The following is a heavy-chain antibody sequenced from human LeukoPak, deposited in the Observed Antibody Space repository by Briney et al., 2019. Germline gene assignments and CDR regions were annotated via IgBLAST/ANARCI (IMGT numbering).Heavy chain of an antibody. CDR2: IWYDGSNK. CDR1: GFTFSSYG. Sequence: PGGSLRLSCAASGFTFSSYGMHWVRQAPGKGLEWLAVIWYDGSNKYYADSVKGRFTISRDNSKNTLYLQMNSLRAEDTAVYYCAKDLCGGDCSLFDYWGQGTLVTVSS. D-gene: IGHD2-21*02. V-gene: IGHV3-33*06. J-gene: IGHJ4*02. CDR3: AKDLCGGDCSLFDY.